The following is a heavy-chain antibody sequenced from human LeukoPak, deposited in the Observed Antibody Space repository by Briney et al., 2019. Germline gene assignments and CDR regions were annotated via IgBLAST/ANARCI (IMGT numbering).Heavy chain of an antibody. J-gene: IGHJ4*02. D-gene: IGHD3-3*01. Sequence: GASVKVSCKASGGTFSSYAISWVRQAPGQGLEWMGGIIPIFGTANYAQKFQGRVTITADESTSTAYMELSSLRSEDTAVYYCARGPVPYYDFWSGYSLWGQGTLVTVSS. CDR2: IIPIFGTA. CDR1: GGTFSSYA. V-gene: IGHV1-69*13. CDR3: ARGPVPYYDFWSGYSL.